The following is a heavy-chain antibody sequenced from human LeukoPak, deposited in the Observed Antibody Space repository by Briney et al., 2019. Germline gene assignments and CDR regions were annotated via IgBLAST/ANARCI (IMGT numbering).Heavy chain of an antibody. D-gene: IGHD6-19*01. J-gene: IGHJ4*02. CDR1: GFTFSNYA. V-gene: IGHV3-23*01. CDR3: AKDSSGWYIEYYFDY. Sequence: GGSLRLSCAASGFTFSNYAMSWVRQAPGRGLEWVSAISGSSGLTYYADSVKGRFTISRDNSKNTLYLQMNSLRAEDTAVYYCAKDSSGWYIEYYFDYWGQGTLVTVSS. CDR2: ISGSSGLT.